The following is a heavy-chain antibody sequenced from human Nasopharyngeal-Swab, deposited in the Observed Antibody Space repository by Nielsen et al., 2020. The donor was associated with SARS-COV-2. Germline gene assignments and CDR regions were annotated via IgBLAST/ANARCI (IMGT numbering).Heavy chain of an antibody. CDR3: ALEGYSSSWYGYFQH. CDR2: IYYSGST. CDR1: GASISSGGYY. Sequence: SETLSLTCTVSGASISSGGYYWSWIRQHPGKGLEWIGYIYYSGSTYYNPSLKSRVTISVDTSKNQFSLKLSSVTAADTAVYYCALEGYSSSWYGYFQHWGQGTLVTVSS. D-gene: IGHD6-13*01. J-gene: IGHJ1*01. V-gene: IGHV4-31*03.